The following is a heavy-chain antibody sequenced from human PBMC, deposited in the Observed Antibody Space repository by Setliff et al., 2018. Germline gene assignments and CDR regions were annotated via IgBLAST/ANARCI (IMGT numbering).Heavy chain of an antibody. Sequence: ASVKVSCKASGYSFTGYYMHWVRQAPGQGLEWMGIINTGGGSASYAQKFQGRVTMTSDTSTSTVYMEVNSVTSDDTAMYFCARGGMAAAGRKGILEYWGQGSLVTVSS. CDR1: GYSFTGYY. CDR2: INTGGGSA. D-gene: IGHD6-13*01. CDR3: ARGGMAAAGRKGILEY. J-gene: IGHJ4*02. V-gene: IGHV1-46*01.